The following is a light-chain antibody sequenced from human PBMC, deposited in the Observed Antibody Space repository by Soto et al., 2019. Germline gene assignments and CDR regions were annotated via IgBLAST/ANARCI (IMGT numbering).Light chain of an antibody. J-gene: IGKJ5*01. V-gene: IGKV3-15*01. CDR3: QQYNNWLAIT. CDR2: GAS. CDR1: QSVSSN. Sequence: EIVMTQSPATLSVSPGERATLSCRASQSVSSNLAWYQQKPGQAPRLLIYGASTRATGIPARFSGSGSGPEFTLTISSLQSEDFSVYYCQQYNNWLAITFGEGTRLEIK.